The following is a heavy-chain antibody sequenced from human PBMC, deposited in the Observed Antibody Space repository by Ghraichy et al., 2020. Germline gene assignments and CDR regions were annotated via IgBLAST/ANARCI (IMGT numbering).Heavy chain of an antibody. CDR2: ISGSGGST. Sequence: GESLNISCAASGFTFSSYAMSWVRQAPGKGLEWVSAISGSGGSTYYADSVKGRFTISRDNSKNTLYLQMNSLRAEDTAVYYCAKDPPYSSGWYVFDYWGQGTLVTVSS. CDR1: GFTFSSYA. V-gene: IGHV3-23*01. CDR3: AKDPPYSSGWYVFDY. J-gene: IGHJ4*02. D-gene: IGHD6-19*01.